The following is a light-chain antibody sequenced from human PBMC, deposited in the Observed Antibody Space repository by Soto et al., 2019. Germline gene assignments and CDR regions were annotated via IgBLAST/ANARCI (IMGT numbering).Light chain of an antibody. CDR1: SSDVGGESY. V-gene: IGLV2-14*01. J-gene: IGLJ2*01. CDR3: SSYTSITTHVV. CDR2: EVN. Sequence: QSALTQPASVSGSPGQSITISCTGTSSDVGGESYVSWYQHHPGKAPKLMMYEVNNRPSGVPNRFSGFKSGNTASLTISGLQAEDEADYYCSSYTSITTHVVFGGGTKLTVL.